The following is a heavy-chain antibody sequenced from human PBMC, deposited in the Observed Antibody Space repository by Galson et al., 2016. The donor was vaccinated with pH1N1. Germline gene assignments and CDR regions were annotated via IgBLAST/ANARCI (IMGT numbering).Heavy chain of an antibody. Sequence: SETLSLTCTVSGGSVTSNSYYWGWIRQPPGRGLEWIGSLYDRGSTYYNSALTSRVAISIDTSKNQFSLKVNSVTAADAAVYYCATMKAVSGPLYMDVWGKGTTVTVSS. CDR2: LYDRGST. CDR3: ATMKAVSGPLYMDV. CDR1: GGSVTSNSYY. V-gene: IGHV4-39*07. J-gene: IGHJ6*03. D-gene: IGHD3-22*01.